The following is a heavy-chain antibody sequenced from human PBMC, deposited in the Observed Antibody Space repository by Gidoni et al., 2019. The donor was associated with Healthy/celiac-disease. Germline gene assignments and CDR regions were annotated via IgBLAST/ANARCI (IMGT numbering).Heavy chain of an antibody. D-gene: IGHD3-10*01. Sequence: QITLKESGPTLVKPTQTLTLTCTLPGFSLSTSGVVVGWIRQPPGKALDWLALIYWDDDKRYSPSLKSRLTITTDPSKTPVFLTMTNMDPVDTATYYCSHPRGVQGVISYWGQGTLVTVSS. CDR3: SHPRGVQGVISY. V-gene: IGHV2-5*02. CDR2: IYWDDDK. CDR1: GFSLSTSGVV. J-gene: IGHJ4*02.